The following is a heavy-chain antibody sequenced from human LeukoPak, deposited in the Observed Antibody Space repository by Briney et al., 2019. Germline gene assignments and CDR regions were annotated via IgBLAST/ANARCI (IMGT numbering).Heavy chain of an antibody. CDR2: IYYSGST. V-gene: IGHV4-59*08. J-gene: IGHJ4*02. CDR1: GGSISSYY. Sequence: SETLSLTCTVSGGSISSYYWSWIRQPPGKGLEWIGYIYYSGSTYYNPSLKSRVTISVDTSKNQFSLKLSSVTAADTAVYYCARGRYSGSLFDYWGQGTLVTVSS. CDR3: ARGRYSGSLFDY. D-gene: IGHD1-26*01.